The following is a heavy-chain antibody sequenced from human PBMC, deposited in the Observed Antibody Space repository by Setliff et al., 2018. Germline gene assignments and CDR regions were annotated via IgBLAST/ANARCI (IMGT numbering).Heavy chain of an antibody. CDR1: GGTFSTYA. V-gene: IGHV1-69*13. CDR2: IIPMFGT. J-gene: IGHJ4*02. CDR3: ARDWSSGFHFDH. Sequence: ASVKVSCKASGGTFSTYAISWVRQAPGQGLEWMGGIIPMFGTNYAQKFQGRVTITADESTSTAYMELSSLTSEDTAVYYCARDWSSGFHFDHWGQGTLVTVSS. D-gene: IGHD3-22*01.